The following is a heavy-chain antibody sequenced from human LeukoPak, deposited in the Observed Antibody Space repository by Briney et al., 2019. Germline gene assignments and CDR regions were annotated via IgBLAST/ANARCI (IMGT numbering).Heavy chain of an antibody. J-gene: IGHJ6*02. CDR1: GFTFSTYW. Sequence: GGSLRLSCAASGFTFSTYWMSWVRQAPGKGLEWVSYISSSSSTIYYADSVKGRFTISRDNAKNSLYLQMNSLRAEDTAVYYCARDCEWCGSGSYPTLLFRYYGMDVWGQGTTVTVSS. CDR3: ARDCEWCGSGSYPTLLFRYYGMDV. V-gene: IGHV3-48*01. CDR2: ISSSSSTI. D-gene: IGHD3-10*01.